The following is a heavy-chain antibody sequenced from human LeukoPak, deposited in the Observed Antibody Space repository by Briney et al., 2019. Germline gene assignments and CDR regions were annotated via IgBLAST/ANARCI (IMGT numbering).Heavy chain of an antibody. D-gene: IGHD3-9*01. CDR1: GYTFTSYG. CDR2: ISAYNGNT. Sequence: ASVKVSCKASGYTFTSYGISWVRQAPGQGLEWMGWISAYNGNTNYAQELQGRVTMTTDTSTSTAYMELRSLRSDDTAVYYCARGDLRYFDWLNAFDYWGQGTLVTVSS. J-gene: IGHJ4*02. V-gene: IGHV1-18*01. CDR3: ARGDLRYFDWLNAFDY.